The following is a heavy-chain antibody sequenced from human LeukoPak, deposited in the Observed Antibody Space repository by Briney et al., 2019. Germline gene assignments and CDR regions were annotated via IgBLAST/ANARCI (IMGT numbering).Heavy chain of an antibody. Sequence: GGSLRLSCAASGFTFSSYGMHWVRQAPGKGLEWVAVISYDGSNKYYADSVKGRFTISRDNSKNTLYLQMNSLRAEDTAVYYCTREVGYCSSTSCYGRYYFDYWGQGTLVTVSS. V-gene: IGHV3-30*03. CDR3: TREVGYCSSTSCYGRYYFDY. CDR2: ISYDGSNK. CDR1: GFTFSSYG. J-gene: IGHJ4*02. D-gene: IGHD2-2*01.